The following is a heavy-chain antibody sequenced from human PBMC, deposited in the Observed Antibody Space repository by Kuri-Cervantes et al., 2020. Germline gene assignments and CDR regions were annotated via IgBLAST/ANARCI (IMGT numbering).Heavy chain of an antibody. CDR1: GYSISSGYD. CDR2: IYYSGST. D-gene: IGHD6-13*01. J-gene: IGHJ4*02. CDR3: ARGGRSSSSWYADY. V-gene: IGHV4-31*01. Sequence: LRLSFAVSGYSISSGYDWGWIRQHTGKGRVWIGYIYYSGSTYYNPSLKSLVTISVDTSKNRFSLKLSSVTAADTAVYYCARGGRSSSSWYADYWGQGTLVTVSS.